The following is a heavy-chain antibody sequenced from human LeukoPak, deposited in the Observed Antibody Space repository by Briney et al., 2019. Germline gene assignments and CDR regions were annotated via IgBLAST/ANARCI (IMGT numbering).Heavy chain of an antibody. CDR3: ARAERDYYYAMDV. J-gene: IGHJ6*02. Sequence: LSLTCTVSGGSISSSSYYWGWIRQAPGKGLEWVAYISTRSTYTHYGDSVKGRFTVSRDNAKNSLYLQMNSLSGEDTAVYYCARAERDYYYAMDVWGQGTTVIVSS. CDR1: GGSISSSSYY. CDR2: ISTRSTYT. V-gene: IGHV3-11*06. D-gene: IGHD1-1*01.